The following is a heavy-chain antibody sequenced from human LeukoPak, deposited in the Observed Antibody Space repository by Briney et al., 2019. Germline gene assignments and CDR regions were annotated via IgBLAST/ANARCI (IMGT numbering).Heavy chain of an antibody. J-gene: IGHJ4*02. D-gene: IGHD3-10*01. CDR2: INPNSGGT. CDR3: AREAGGGWDYFDY. CDR1: GYTFTGYY. V-gene: IGHV1-2*02. Sequence: ASVNVSCKASGYTFTGYYMHWVRQAPGQGLEWMGWINPNSGGTNYAQKFQGRVTMTRDTSISTAYMELSRLRSDDTAVYYCAREAGGGWDYFDYWGQGTLVTVSS.